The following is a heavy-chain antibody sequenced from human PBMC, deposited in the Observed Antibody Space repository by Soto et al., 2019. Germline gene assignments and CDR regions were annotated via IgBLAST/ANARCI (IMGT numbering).Heavy chain of an antibody. V-gene: IGHV1-18*01. CDR1: GYTFTTYG. Sequence: QIQLVQSGPEVKKPGASVKVSYKASGYTFTTYGISWVRQAPGQGLEWMGWISGYNGQTNYAQKFRGRVTITTDTSTGTAYMEMRSLRSDDTATYYCARDGRKELWVEGLNAMDVWGQGTTVTVSS. CDR3: ARDGRKELWVEGLNAMDV. J-gene: IGHJ6*02. D-gene: IGHD5-18*01. CDR2: ISGYNGQT.